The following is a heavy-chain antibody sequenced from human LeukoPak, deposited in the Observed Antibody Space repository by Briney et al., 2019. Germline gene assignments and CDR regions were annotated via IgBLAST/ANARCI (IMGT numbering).Heavy chain of an antibody. CDR3: AKNVMTTVTNFDY. J-gene: IGHJ4*02. CDR1: GYTFSSYA. Sequence: ASVKVSCKASGYTFSSYAISWVRQAPGQGLEWMGWISPYNGNTNSAQKFQGRVTMTTDTSTSAAYMELRSLRSDDTAVYYCAKNVMTTVTNFDYWGQGTLVTVSS. CDR2: ISPYNGNT. D-gene: IGHD4-17*01. V-gene: IGHV1-18*01.